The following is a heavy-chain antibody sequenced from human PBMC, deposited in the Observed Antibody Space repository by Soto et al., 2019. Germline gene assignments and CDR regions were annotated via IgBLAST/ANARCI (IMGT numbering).Heavy chain of an antibody. D-gene: IGHD3-22*01. J-gene: IGHJ5*02. CDR3: ARNGDSSDYRGWFDP. CDR2: IGGSGSAT. Sequence: GGSLSLSCAASGFPFRSYAMKWIRQAPGKGLEWVSTIGGSGSATYYADSVKGRFTISRDNSKNTLYLQMNSLRAEDTAVYYCARNGDSSDYRGWFDPWGQGTLVTVSS. V-gene: IGHV3-23*01. CDR1: GFPFRSYA.